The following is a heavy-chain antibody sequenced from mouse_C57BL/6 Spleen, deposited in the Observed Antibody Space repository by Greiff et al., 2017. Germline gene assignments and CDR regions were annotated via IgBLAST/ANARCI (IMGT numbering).Heavy chain of an antibody. CDR2: INPSSGYT. CDR3: TRDSSGFLDY. V-gene: IGHV1-7*01. D-gene: IGHD3-2*02. Sequence: VQLQQSGAELAKPGASVKLSCKASGYTFTSYWMHWVKQRPGQGLEWIGYINPSSGYTKYNQKFKDKATLTADKSSSTAYMQLSSLTYAHSAVFYCTRDSSGFLDYWGPGTTLTVSS. CDR1: GYTFTSYW. J-gene: IGHJ2*01.